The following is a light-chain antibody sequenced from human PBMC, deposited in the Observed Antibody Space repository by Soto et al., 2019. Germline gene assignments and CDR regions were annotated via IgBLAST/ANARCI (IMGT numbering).Light chain of an antibody. Sequence: DIQMTQSPSTLSASVGDRVTITCRASQSISSWLAWYQQKPGKAPKLLIYKASSLESGVPSRFGGSGSGTEFTRSVSSLQPDDFATYICQQYNRYLYTFGQGTKLEIK. CDR3: QQYNRYLYT. J-gene: IGKJ2*01. CDR2: KAS. V-gene: IGKV1-5*03. CDR1: QSISSW.